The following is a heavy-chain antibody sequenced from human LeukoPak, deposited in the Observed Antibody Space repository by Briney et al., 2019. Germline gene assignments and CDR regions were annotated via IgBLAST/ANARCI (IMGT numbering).Heavy chain of an antibody. Sequence: GGSLRLSCAASGFTFSSYWMHWVRQAPGKGLVWVSRINSDGSSTSYADSVKGRFTISRDNFKNTLSLEMNSLRAEDTALYYCARDRDWGAFDAWGQGTLVTVSS. V-gene: IGHV3-74*01. CDR1: GFTFSSYW. J-gene: IGHJ5*02. CDR2: INSDGSST. D-gene: IGHD3/OR15-3a*01. CDR3: ARDRDWGAFDA.